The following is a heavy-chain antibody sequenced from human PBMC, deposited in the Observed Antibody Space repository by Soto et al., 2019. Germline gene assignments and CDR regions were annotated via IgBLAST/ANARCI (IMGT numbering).Heavy chain of an antibody. CDR2: ISSNGGST. V-gene: IGHV3-64*01. CDR1: GFTFSSYA. CDR3: ARGPGYYFDY. Sequence: EVQLVESGGGLVQPGGSLRLSCAASGFTFSSYAMPWVRKAPGKGLEYVSAISSNGGSTYYANSVKGRFTISRDNSKNTLYLQMGSLRAEDMAVYYCARGPGYYFDYWGQGTLVTVSS. J-gene: IGHJ4*02.